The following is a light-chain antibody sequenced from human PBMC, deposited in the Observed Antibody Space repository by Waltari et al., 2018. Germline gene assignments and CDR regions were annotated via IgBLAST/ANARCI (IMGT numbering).Light chain of an antibody. Sequence: ERVMAQSPVILSVSTGGRATLSCSASETIGSELAWHQQRPGQPPRLLIFGASTRASGVPARFSGSGYGTEFTLTISSLQAEDSAVYYCHQYKDWPYTFGQGTKLEIK. CDR1: ETIGSE. J-gene: IGKJ2*01. CDR2: GAS. V-gene: IGKV3-15*01. CDR3: HQYKDWPYT.